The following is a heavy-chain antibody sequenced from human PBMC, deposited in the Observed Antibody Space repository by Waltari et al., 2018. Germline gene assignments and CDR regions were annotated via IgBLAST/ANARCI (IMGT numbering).Heavy chain of an antibody. CDR3: GRDVYGDYVGGGGGAFDI. CDR1: GFTLSTYS. V-gene: IGHV3-21*01. D-gene: IGHD4-17*01. CDR2: ISSRSYI. J-gene: IGHJ3*02. Sequence: EVQLVESGGGLVKPGGSLRLSCAASGFTLSTYSMNWVRQAPGKGREWFSSISSRSYINYVDSVKGRFTIPRDNAKNSLYLQMNSLRAEDTAVYYCGRDVYGDYVGGGGGAFDIWGQGTMVTVSS.